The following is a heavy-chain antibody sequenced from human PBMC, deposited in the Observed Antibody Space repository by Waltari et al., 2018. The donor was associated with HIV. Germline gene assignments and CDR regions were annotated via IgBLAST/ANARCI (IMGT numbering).Heavy chain of an antibody. CDR3: ARGRYYGMDV. V-gene: IGHV3-74*01. J-gene: IGHJ6*02. CDR2: INSDGSST. Sequence: EVQLVESGGGLVQPGGSLSLSCEASGFTFSTFWIHSVRQTPGKGPVWVSGINSDGSSTTYADSVKGRFTISRDNPKNTLYLQMSMLRAEDTAVYFCARGRYYGMDVWGQGTTVTVSS. CDR1: GFTFSTFW.